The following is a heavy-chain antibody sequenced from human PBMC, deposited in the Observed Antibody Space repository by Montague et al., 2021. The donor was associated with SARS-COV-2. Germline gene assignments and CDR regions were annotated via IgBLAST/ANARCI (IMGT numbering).Heavy chain of an antibody. CDR2: IYISGST. CDR1: GGSSSNYY. CDR3: ARHRCRSTSWYDWGLDV. J-gene: IGHJ6*02. Sequence: SETLSLTCAASGGSSSNYYWSWIRQPPGKGLEWIGHIYISGSTNHNPSLKSRVTMSVDTSKNQFSLKLSSVTAADTAVYYCARHRCRSTSWYDWGLDVWGQGTTVTVSS. V-gene: IGHV4-59*10. D-gene: IGHD2-2*01.